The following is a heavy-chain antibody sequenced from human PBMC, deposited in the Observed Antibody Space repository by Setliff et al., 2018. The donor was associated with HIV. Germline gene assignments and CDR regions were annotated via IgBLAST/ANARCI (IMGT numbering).Heavy chain of an antibody. Sequence: GSLRLSCAASGLTLSNSAMTWVRQKPGRGLEWVSLIQSGGIIYYADSVEGRFTISRDNSNNTLSLQMSSLRAEDTALYYCAKLDYYDYSGSWARKVAIDFWGRGTMVTVSS. CDR1: GLTLSNSA. CDR3: AKLDYYDYSGSWARKVAIDF. V-gene: IGHV3-23*01. CDR2: IQSGGII. D-gene: IGHD3-22*01. J-gene: IGHJ3*01.